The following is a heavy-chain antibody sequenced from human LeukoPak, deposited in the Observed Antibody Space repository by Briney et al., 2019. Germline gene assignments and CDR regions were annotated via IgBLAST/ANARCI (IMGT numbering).Heavy chain of an antibody. Sequence: ASVKVSCKASGYTFTSYGISWVRQAPGQGLEWMGWISAYNGNTNYAQKLQGRVTMTTDTSTSTAYVELRSLRSDDTAVYYCARVPGYSYYFNWFDYWGQGTLVTVSS. CDR1: GYTFTSYG. CDR2: ISAYNGNT. D-gene: IGHD5-18*01. V-gene: IGHV1-18*01. CDR3: ARVPGYSYYFNWFDY. J-gene: IGHJ4*02.